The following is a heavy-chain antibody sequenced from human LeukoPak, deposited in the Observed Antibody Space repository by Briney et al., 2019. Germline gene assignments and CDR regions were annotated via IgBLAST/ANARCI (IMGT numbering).Heavy chain of an antibody. CDR2: INPSGGST. D-gene: IGHD6-19*01. CDR1: GYTFTSYY. V-gene: IGHV1-46*03. CDR3: AREEGVVAGTFDF. J-gene: IGHJ4*02. Sequence: ASVKVSRKASGYTFTSYYIHWVRQAPGQGLEWMGIINPSGGSTSYAQKFQGRLTMSRDTSTSTVYMELSSLRSEDTAVYYCAREEGVVAGTFDFWGQGTLVTVSS.